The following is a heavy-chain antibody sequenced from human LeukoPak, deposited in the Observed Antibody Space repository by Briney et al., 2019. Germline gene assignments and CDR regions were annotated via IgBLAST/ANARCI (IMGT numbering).Heavy chain of an antibody. V-gene: IGHV3-7*03. CDR2: VNRDGSET. D-gene: IGHD6-6*01. CDR3: AKFLAVIAARDSLYFQH. J-gene: IGHJ1*01. Sequence: GGSLRLSCAASGFTLSNHWMTWVRQVPGRGPEWVANVNRDGSETYYLDSVKGRFTISRDNSKNTLYLQMSSLRAEDTAVYCCAKFLAVIAARDSLYFQHWGQGTLVTVSS. CDR1: GFTLSNHW.